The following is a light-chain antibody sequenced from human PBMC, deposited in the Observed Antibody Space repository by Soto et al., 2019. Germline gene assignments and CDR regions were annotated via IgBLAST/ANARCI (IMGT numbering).Light chain of an antibody. CDR2: SGS. CDR1: QSLLHSNGYNY. Sequence: EIVMTQSPLSLPVTPGEPASISCKSSQSLLHSNGYNYLDWYLQKPGQSPQLLIYSGSNRASGVPDRFSGSGSGTYFTLKISRVEAEDVAVYYCMQALQAPFTFGPGTKVDI. J-gene: IGKJ3*01. V-gene: IGKV2-28*01. CDR3: MQALQAPFT.